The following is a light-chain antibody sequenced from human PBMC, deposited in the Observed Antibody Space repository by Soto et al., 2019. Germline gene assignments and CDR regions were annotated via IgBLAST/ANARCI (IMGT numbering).Light chain of an antibody. J-gene: IGKJ1*01. Sequence: DIQMTQSPSTLSASAGDRVTITCQASQSISPYLAWYQQKPGKAPKLLIYMASSLQSGVPSRFSGSGSGTEFTLTISSLQPDDFATYYCQQSNSYPWTFGQGTQVDIK. CDR3: QQSNSYPWT. V-gene: IGKV1-5*03. CDR2: MAS. CDR1: QSISPY.